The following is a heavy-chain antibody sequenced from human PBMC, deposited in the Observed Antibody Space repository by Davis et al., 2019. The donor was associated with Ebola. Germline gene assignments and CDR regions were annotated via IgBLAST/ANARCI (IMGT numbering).Heavy chain of an antibody. Sequence: AASVKVSCKASAYIFSTFGITWVRQAPGHGLEWMGWFAPYNGVTNYAQNLQDRFSMTTDASTSTAYMELRSLTSDDTAVYYGARDSGDMSYWGQGTLVTVSS. V-gene: IGHV1-18*01. J-gene: IGHJ4*02. D-gene: IGHD2-21*01. CDR2: FAPYNGVT. CDR3: ARDSGDMSY. CDR1: AYIFSTFG.